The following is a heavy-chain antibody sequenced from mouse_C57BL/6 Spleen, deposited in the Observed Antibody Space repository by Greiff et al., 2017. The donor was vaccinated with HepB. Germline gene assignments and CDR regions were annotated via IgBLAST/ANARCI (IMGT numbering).Heavy chain of an antibody. CDR2: IYPGDGDT. CDR3: ARLPPRGFAY. V-gene: IGHV1-82*01. Sequence: QVQLKESGPELVKPGASVKISCKASGYAFSSSWMNWVKQRPGKGLEWIGRIYPGDGDTNYNGKFKGKATLTADKSSSTAYMQLSSLTSEDSAVYFCARLPPRGFAYWGQGTLVTVSA. CDR1: GYAFSSSW. J-gene: IGHJ3*01.